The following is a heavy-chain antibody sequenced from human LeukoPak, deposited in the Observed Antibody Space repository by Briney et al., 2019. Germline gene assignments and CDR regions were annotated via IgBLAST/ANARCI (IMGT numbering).Heavy chain of an antibody. D-gene: IGHD6-6*01. Sequence: GASVKVSCKASGYTFTGYYMHWVRQAPGQGLEWMGWINPNSGGTNYAQKFQGRVTMTRDTSISTAYMELSRLRSDDTAVYYCARAAGSSANEYYYYHFMDVWGKGTKVNVS. CDR1: GYTFTGYY. CDR3: ARAAGSSANEYYYYHFMDV. J-gene: IGHJ6*03. V-gene: IGHV1-2*02. CDR2: INPNSGGT.